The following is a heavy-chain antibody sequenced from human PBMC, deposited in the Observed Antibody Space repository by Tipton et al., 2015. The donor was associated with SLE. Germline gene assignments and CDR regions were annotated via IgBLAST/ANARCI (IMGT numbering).Heavy chain of an antibody. V-gene: IGHV3-48*01. D-gene: IGHD2-2*01. CDR3: ASHVVVPSAAGDY. CDR1: GFTFSSYS. J-gene: IGHJ4*02. Sequence: SLRLSCAASGFTFSSYSMNWVRQAPGKGLEWVSYISSSSSTIYYADSVKGRFTISRDNATNSLYLQMNSLRAEDTAVYYCASHVVVPSAAGDYLGQGTLVTVS. CDR2: ISSSSSTI.